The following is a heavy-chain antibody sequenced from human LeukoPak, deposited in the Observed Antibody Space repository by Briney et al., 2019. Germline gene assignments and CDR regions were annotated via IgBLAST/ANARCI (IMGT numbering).Heavy chain of an antibody. Sequence: GASVKVSCKASGYTFTGYYMHWVRQAPGQGPEWMGWINPNSGGTNYAQKFQGRVTMTRDTSISTAYMELSRLRSDDTAVYYCARTGTRFLEWLFQYYFDYWGQGTLVTVSS. V-gene: IGHV1-2*02. CDR1: GYTFTGYY. CDR2: INPNSGGT. D-gene: IGHD3-3*01. CDR3: ARTGTRFLEWLFQYYFDY. J-gene: IGHJ4*02.